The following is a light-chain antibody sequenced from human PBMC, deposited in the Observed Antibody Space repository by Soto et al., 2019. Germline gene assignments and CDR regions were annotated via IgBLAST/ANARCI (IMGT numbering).Light chain of an antibody. CDR2: EGI. CDR1: SSTVGGFNV. V-gene: IGLV2-23*01. CDR3: CSYVGATTYV. J-gene: IGLJ1*01. Sequence: QSVLTQPASVSGSPGQSITISCTGTSSTVGGFNVVSWYQQHPGKAPKVIIYEGIKRPLGVSNRFSGSNSGSTASLTISGLQAEDEADYYCCSYVGATTYVFGTGTKLTVL.